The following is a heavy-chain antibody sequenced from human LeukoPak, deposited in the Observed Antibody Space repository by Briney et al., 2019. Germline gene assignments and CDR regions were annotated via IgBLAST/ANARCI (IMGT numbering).Heavy chain of an antibody. V-gene: IGHV3-7*01. CDR2: TKQDGSEK. J-gene: IGHJ3*02. Sequence: GGSLRLSCAASGFIFSSYWMSWVRQAPGKGLEWVAITKQDGSEKYYVDSVKGRFTISRDNAKNSLYLQMNSLRAEDTAVYYCARATHRTGDAFDIWGQGTMVTVSS. CDR3: ARATHRTGDAFDI. CDR1: GFIFSSYW. D-gene: IGHD3-10*01.